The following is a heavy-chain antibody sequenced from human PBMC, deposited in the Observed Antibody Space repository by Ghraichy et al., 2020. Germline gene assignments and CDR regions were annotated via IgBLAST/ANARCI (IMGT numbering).Heavy chain of an antibody. D-gene: IGHD6-19*01. Sequence: GESLNISCAASGFTFSSYSMNWVRQAPGKGLEWISYISKSISAMYYADSVKGRFTISRDNAKNSLYLHMNSLRAEDTAVYYCARETTSGWHLEYWGQGILVTVSP. V-gene: IGHV3-48*01. CDR3: ARETTSGWHLEY. CDR1: GFTFSSYS. CDR2: ISKSISAM. J-gene: IGHJ4*02.